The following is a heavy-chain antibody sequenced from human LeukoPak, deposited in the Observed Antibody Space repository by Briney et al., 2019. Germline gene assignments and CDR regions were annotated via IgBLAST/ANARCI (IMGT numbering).Heavy chain of an antibody. Sequence: SETLSLTCSVSGGSINSDYWNWIRQPPGKGLEWIGYIYYSGSTNYNPSLKSRVTISVDTSKNQFSLKLSSVTAADTAVYYCASHITDPSPAFDYWGQGTLVTVSS. CDR3: ASHITDPSPAFDY. J-gene: IGHJ4*02. CDR1: GGSINSDY. CDR2: IYYSGST. V-gene: IGHV4-59*08.